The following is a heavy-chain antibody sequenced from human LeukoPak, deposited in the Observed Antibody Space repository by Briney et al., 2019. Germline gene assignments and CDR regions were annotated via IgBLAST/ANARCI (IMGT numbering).Heavy chain of an antibody. J-gene: IGHJ4*02. Sequence: RASVKVSCKASGGTFSDYSISWVRQAPGQGLEWMGRIIPILNVPNYAQKFEGRVTITADKSTSTAYMELSSLKSEDTAVYSCARDRPRARYFDYWGQGTLVTVSS. CDR2: IIPILNVP. CDR3: ARDRPRARYFDY. V-gene: IGHV1-69*04. CDR1: GGTFSDYS. D-gene: IGHD2-15*01.